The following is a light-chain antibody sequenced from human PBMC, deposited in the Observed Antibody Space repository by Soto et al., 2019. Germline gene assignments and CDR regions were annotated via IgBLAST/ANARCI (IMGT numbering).Light chain of an antibody. CDR3: SSYAGGKAV. CDR1: SSDVGGYNF. CDR2: EVT. Sequence: QSVLIQPPSASGSPGQSVAISCTGTSSDVGGYNFVSWYQQYPGKSPKLIIYEVTQRPSGVPDRFSGSKSGNTASLTVSGLQPEDEADYYCSSYAGGKAVFGGGTKLTVL. V-gene: IGLV2-8*01. J-gene: IGLJ2*01.